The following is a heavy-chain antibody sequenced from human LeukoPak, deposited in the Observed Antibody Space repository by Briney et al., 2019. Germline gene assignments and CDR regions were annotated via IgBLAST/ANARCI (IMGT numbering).Heavy chain of an antibody. D-gene: IGHD3-9*01. J-gene: IGHJ4*02. V-gene: IGHV3-23*01. CDR1: GFTFTNYG. CDR3: AKDLTVFRGYFDY. Sequence: GGTLRLSCAASGFTFTNYGMSWVRQSPGKGLEWVSAISGRGGSTYSADSVRGRFTISRDNSKNTLYLQMNSLRAEDTAVYFCAKDLTVFRGYFDYWGQGTLVTVSS. CDR2: ISGRGGST.